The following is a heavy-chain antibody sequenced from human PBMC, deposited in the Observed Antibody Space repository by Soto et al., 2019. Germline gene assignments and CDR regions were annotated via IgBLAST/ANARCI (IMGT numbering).Heavy chain of an antibody. CDR2: INPAGSVT. CDR1: GISFINHY. V-gene: IGHV1-46*01. CDR3: AREVTPFDY. J-gene: IGHJ4*02. Sequence: GASVKVSCKASGISFINHYVHWVRQAPGQGPEWMGVINPAGSVTVYALKLRDRVTVTRDTSTSTAYMELNSLTSEDTAIYYCAREVTPFDYWGQGTLVTVSS. D-gene: IGHD3-10*01.